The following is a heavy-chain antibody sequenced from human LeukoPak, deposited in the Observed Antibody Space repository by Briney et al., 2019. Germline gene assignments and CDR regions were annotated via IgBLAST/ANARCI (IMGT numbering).Heavy chain of an antibody. D-gene: IGHD3-16*01. V-gene: IGHV1-2*06. CDR2: INPNTGGT. CDR1: GYTFTAYY. Sequence: GASVRVSCRASGYTFTAYYMHWVRQAPGQGLEWMGRINPNTGGTNHAQKFQGRVTMTGDTSISTAYMELSRLTSDDTAVYYCARIGGAHNFDYWGQGTLVTVSS. CDR3: ARIGGAHNFDY. J-gene: IGHJ4*02.